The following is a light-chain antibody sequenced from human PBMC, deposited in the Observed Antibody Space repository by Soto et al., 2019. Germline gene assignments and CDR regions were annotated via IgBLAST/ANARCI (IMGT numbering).Light chain of an antibody. V-gene: IGKV1-6*01. J-gene: IGKJ3*01. Sequence: AIQMTQSPSSLSASVGDRVTITCRASQGIRNDLGWYRQKPGKAPRLLIFATSTLHSGVPSRFSGSGFGTDFTLTISSLQPEDVATYYCLQDYSYPRTFGPGTKVDLK. CDR2: ATS. CDR3: LQDYSYPRT. CDR1: QGIRND.